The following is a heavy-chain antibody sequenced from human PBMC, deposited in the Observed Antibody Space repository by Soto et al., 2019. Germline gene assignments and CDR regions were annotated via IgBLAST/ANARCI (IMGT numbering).Heavy chain of an antibody. D-gene: IGHD6-13*01. Sequence: SETLCLTCTVSGDSVNNYYWRWIRQPPGKRLEWIGYIYYTGSTTYNPSLESRVTMSVDTSKNQFSLKLTSVNAADTAVYYCAKYRRTEAEGFTLDYWGRGTRVT. V-gene: IGHV4-59*02. J-gene: IGHJ4*02. CDR1: GDSVNNYY. CDR3: AKYRRTEAEGFTLDY. CDR2: IYYTGST.